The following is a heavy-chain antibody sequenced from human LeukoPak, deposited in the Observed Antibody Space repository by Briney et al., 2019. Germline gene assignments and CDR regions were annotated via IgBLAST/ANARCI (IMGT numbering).Heavy chain of an antibody. V-gene: IGHV3-9*01. Sequence: GGSLRLSCAASGFTFDDYAMHWVRQAPGKGLEWVSGISWNSGSIDYAESVKGRFTISRDNAKNSLYLQMNSLRAEDTAVYYCARDQRPTGYSSGWYLDAFDIWGQGTMVTVSS. J-gene: IGHJ3*02. CDR1: GFTFDDYA. CDR2: ISWNSGSI. CDR3: ARDQRPTGYSSGWYLDAFDI. D-gene: IGHD6-19*01.